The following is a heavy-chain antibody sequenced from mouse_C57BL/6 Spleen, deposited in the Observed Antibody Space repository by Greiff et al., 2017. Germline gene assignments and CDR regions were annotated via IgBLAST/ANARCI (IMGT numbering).Heavy chain of an antibody. D-gene: IGHD1-1*01. CDR3: AREDYYGSSYVNRFAY. CDR2: IYPGSGST. J-gene: IGHJ3*01. V-gene: IGHV1-55*01. CDR1: GYTFTSYW. Sequence: QVQLQQPGAELVQPGASVKMSCKASGYTFTSYWITWVKQRPGQGLEWIGDIYPGSGSTNYNEKFKSKATLTVDTSSSTAYMQLRSLTSEDSAVYYCAREDYYGSSYVNRFAYWGQGTLVTVSA.